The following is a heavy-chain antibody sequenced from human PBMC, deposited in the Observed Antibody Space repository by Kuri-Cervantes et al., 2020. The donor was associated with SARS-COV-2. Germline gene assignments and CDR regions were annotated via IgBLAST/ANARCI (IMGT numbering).Heavy chain of an antibody. D-gene: IGHD3-3*01. Sequence: GGSLRLSCAASGFTFSSHGMHWVRQAPGKGLEWVAVIWYDGSNKYYADSVKGRFTISRDNSKNTLYLQMNSLRAEDTAVYYCATEGGIDDPFDYWGQGTLVTVSS. V-gene: IGHV3-33*01. CDR3: ATEGGIDDPFDY. J-gene: IGHJ4*02. CDR2: IWYDGSNK. CDR1: GFTFSSHG.